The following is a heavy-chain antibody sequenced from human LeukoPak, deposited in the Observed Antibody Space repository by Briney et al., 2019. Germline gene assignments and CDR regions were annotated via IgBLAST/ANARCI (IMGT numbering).Heavy chain of an antibody. V-gene: IGHV1-2*02. CDR1: GYTFIDYY. CDR2: INPNSGGT. Sequence: GASVKVSCKTSGYTFIDYYIHWIRQAPGQGLEWMGWINPNSGGTNYAQKFQGRVTMTEDTSTDTAYMELSSLRSEDTAVYYCATPKVYYYGSGVEYYFDYWGQGTLVTVSS. D-gene: IGHD3-10*01. CDR3: ATPKVYYYGSGVEYYFDY. J-gene: IGHJ4*02.